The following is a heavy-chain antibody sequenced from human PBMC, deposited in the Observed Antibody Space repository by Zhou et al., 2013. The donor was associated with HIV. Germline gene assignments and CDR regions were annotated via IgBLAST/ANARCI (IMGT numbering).Heavy chain of an antibody. D-gene: IGHD2-15*01. CDR1: GYTFTSYG. J-gene: IGHJ6*02. Sequence: QVQLVQSGAEVKKPGASVKVSCKASGYTFTSYGISWVRQAPGQGLEWMGWISAYNGNTNYAQKLQGRVTMTRNTSITTAYMELSSLRSEDTAVYYCTRVVAGGGYFYYYYGMDVWGQGTTVTVSS. CDR3: TRVVAGGGYFYYYYGMDV. CDR2: ISAYNGNT. V-gene: IGHV1-18*01.